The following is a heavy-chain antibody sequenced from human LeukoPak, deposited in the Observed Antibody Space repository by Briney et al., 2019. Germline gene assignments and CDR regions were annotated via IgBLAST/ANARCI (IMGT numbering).Heavy chain of an antibody. Sequence: SETLSLTCTVSGVSISSHYWTWLRQSPGTGLEWIGYISYTGSTNYNPSLKSRVTISKDMSKNQFSLKLTSVTAADTAVYYCAKDGGQWELAPYHWGQGTLVTVSS. J-gene: IGHJ5*02. D-gene: IGHD1-26*01. CDR1: GVSISSHY. CDR3: AKDGGQWELAPYH. V-gene: IGHV4-59*11. CDR2: ISYTGST.